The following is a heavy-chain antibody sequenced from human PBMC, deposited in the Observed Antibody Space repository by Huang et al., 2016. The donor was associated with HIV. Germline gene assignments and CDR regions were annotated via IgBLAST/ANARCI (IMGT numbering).Heavy chain of an antibody. D-gene: IGHD3-22*01. V-gene: IGHV2-5*01. Sequence: QITLKESGPPLVKPTQTLTLTCIFSEFSLTTSGMGVGWIRQSPGKAMEWLGLIYWNEEKRYSPSLKTILTITKNTSRNQVVLTVTNMDPVDTATSFCARVFGGYDSGGYLDYFDYWGQGTLVTVSS. J-gene: IGHJ4*02. CDR3: ARVFGGYDSGGYLDYFDY. CDR2: IYWNEEK. CDR1: EFSLTTSGMG.